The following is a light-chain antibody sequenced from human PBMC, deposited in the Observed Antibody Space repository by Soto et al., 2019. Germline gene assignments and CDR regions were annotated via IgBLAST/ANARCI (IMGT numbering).Light chain of an antibody. Sequence: QSVLTQRPSASGTPGQRVTISCSGSSSNIGSNYVYWYQQLPGTAPKLLIYRNNQRPSGVPDRFSGSKSGTSASLAISGLRSEDEADYYCAAWDDSLAFGGGTKLTVL. CDR1: SSNIGSNY. J-gene: IGLJ3*02. V-gene: IGLV1-47*01. CDR3: AAWDDSLA. CDR2: RNN.